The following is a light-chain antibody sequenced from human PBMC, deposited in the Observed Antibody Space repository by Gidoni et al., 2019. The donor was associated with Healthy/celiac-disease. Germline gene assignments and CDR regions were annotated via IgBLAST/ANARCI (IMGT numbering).Light chain of an antibody. CDR3: AAWDDSLNGWV. CDR2: SNK. V-gene: IGLV1-44*01. J-gene: IGLJ3*02. Sequence: QSVLTHPPSASVTPGQRFTISCSGSSSNIGSNTVNWYQQHPGTDPKLLIYSNKQRTAGVPDRFSGSKSGTSASQAISGLQSEDEAEYYWAAWDDSLNGWVFGGGTKLTV. CDR1: SSNIGSNT.